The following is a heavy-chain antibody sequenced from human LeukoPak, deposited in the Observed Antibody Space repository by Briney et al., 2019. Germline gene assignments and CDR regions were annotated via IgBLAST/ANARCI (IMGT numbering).Heavy chain of an antibody. CDR3: ARDGRYSGYDPAAFDI. J-gene: IGHJ3*02. V-gene: IGHV1-2*02. CDR1: GYTFTGYY. D-gene: IGHD5-12*01. CDR2: INPNSGGT. Sequence: ASVKVSCKASGYTFTGYYMHWVRQAPGQGLEWMGWINPNSGGTNYAQKFQGRVTMTRDTSISTAYMELSRLSSDDTAVYYCARDGRYSGYDPAAFDIWGQGTMVTVSS.